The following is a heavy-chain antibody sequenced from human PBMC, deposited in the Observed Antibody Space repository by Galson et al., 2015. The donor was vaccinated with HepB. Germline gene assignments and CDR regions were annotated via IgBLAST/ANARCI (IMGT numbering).Heavy chain of an antibody. V-gene: IGHV3-48*03. D-gene: IGHD6-13*01. J-gene: IGHJ4*02. CDR3: ARSKSPSSPSDN. CDR1: GFTFNSYE. CDR2: ISSSGGTI. Sequence: SLRLSCAASGFTFNSYEMNWVRQAPGKGLEWVSYISSSGGTIYYADFVKGRFTISRDNAKSLYLQMNSLTAEDTAVYYCARSKSPSSPSDNWGQGTLVTVSS.